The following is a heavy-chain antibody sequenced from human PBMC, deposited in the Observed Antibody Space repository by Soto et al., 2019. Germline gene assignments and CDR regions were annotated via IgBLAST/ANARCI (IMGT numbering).Heavy chain of an antibody. V-gene: IGHV3-11*06. Sequence: QVQLVESGGGLVKPGGSLRLSCAASGFTFSDYYMSWIRQAPGMGLEWVSYISSSSSYTNYADSVKGRFTISRENAKNSLYLQMNSLRAEDTAVYYCARDFGAQAAAGTLDYWGQGTLVTVSS. D-gene: IGHD6-13*01. CDR2: ISSSSSYT. CDR3: ARDFGAQAAAGTLDY. CDR1: GFTFSDYY. J-gene: IGHJ4*02.